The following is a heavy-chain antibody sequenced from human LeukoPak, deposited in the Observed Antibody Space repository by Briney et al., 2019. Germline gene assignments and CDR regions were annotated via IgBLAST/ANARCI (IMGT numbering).Heavy chain of an antibody. CDR3: AKDEGIAAAGTDFDY. CDR2: ISYDGSNK. Sequence: PGGSLRLSCAASGFTFSSYGMHWVRQAPGKGLEWVAVISYDGSNKYYADSVKGRFTISRDNSKNTLYPQMNSLRAEDTAVYYCAKDEGIAAAGTDFDYWGQGTLVTVSS. V-gene: IGHV3-30*18. D-gene: IGHD6-13*01. CDR1: GFTFSSYG. J-gene: IGHJ4*02.